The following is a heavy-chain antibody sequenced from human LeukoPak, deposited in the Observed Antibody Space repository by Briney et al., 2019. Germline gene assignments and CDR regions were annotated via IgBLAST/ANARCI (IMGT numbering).Heavy chain of an antibody. CDR2: IYPGDSTT. D-gene: IGHD6-19*01. Sequence: GESLKISCKGSGYSFTNYWIGWVRQMPGKGLEWMGIIYPGDSTTRYSPSFQGQVTISADKSVITAHLQWRSLKASDTAIYYCARHFRSPKAVADPYYFDSWGQGTLVTVSS. CDR1: GYSFTNYW. CDR3: ARHFRSPKAVADPYYFDS. V-gene: IGHV5-51*01. J-gene: IGHJ4*02.